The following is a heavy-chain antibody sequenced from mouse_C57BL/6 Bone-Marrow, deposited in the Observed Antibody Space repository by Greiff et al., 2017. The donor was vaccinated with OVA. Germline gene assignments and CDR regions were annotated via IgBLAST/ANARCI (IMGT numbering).Heavy chain of an antibody. CDR3: ARHVPITTVEAPFAY. V-gene: IGHV5-9*01. CDR1: GFTFSSYT. D-gene: IGHD1-1*01. CDR2: ISGGGGNT. J-gene: IGHJ3*01. Sequence: EVKLMESGGGLVKPGGSLKLSCAASGFTFSSYTMSWVRQTPEKRLEWVATISGGGGNTYYPDSVKGRFTISRDNAKNTLYLQMSSLRSEDTALYYCARHVPITTVEAPFAYWGQGTLVTVSA.